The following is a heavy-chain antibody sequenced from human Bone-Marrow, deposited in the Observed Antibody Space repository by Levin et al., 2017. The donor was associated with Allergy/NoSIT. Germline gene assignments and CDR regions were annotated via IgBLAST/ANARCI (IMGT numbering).Heavy chain of an antibody. CDR1: GFTFSEYS. Sequence: GGSLRLSCAASGFTFSEYSMNWVRQAPGKGLEWVSYISISGSTIKYADSVRGRFTISRDDAKNSLYLQMNSLRAEDTAVYYCASGGDSYGYQFDPWGQGTLVTVSS. CDR3: ASGGDSYGYQFDP. D-gene: IGHD5-18*01. CDR2: ISISGSTI. V-gene: IGHV3-48*01. J-gene: IGHJ5*02.